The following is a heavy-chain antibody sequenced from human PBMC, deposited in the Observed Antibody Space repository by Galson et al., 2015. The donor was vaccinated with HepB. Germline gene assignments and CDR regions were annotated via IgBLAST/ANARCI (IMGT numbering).Heavy chain of an antibody. D-gene: IGHD3-10*01. V-gene: IGHV3-9*01. CDR1: GFTFDDYA. J-gene: IGHJ4*02. Sequence: SLRLSCAASGFTFDDYAMHWVRQAPGKGLEWVSGISWNSGSIGYADSVKGRFTISRDNAKNSLYLQMNSLRAEDTALYYCAKDMGGAYVWFVESYFDYWGQGTLVTVSS. CDR3: AKDMGGAYVWFVESYFDY. CDR2: ISWNSGSI.